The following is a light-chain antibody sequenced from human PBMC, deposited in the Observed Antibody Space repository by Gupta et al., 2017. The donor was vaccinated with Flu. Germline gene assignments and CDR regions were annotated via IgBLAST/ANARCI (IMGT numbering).Light chain of an antibody. CDR1: RSDIGEYKY. V-gene: IGLV2-14*01. J-gene: IGLJ1*01. Sequence: SITISCTGTRSDIGEYKYVSWYQQFPGKAPHLIIFEVTKRTAGVSTRFSGSKSGNTASLTISGLQAEDEADYFGSSYATTDTLVFGSGTTVTV. CDR2: EVT. CDR3: SSYATTDTLV.